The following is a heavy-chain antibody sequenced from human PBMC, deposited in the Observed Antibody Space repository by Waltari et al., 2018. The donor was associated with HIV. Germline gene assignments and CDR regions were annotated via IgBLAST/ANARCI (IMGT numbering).Heavy chain of an antibody. D-gene: IGHD6-19*01. J-gene: IGHJ4*02. CDR2: IRSKAYGGTT. CDR1: GFTFGDYA. CDR3: TRVTYSSGWPDFDY. Sequence: EVQLVESGGGLVQPGRSLRLSCTASGFTFGDYAMSWFRQAPGKGLEWVGFIRSKAYGGTTEYAASVKGRFTISRDDSKSIAYLQMNSLKTEDTAVYYCTRVTYSSGWPDFDYWGQGTLVTVSS. V-gene: IGHV3-49*03.